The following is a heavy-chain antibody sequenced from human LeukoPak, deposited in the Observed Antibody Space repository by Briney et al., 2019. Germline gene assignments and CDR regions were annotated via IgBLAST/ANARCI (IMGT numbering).Heavy chain of an antibody. CDR3: ARGPRYGSGSYSGWFDP. CDR1: GYTFTSYD. J-gene: IGHJ5*02. D-gene: IGHD3-10*01. CDR2: VNPNSGNT. Sequence: VASVKVSCKASGYTFTSYDINWVRQATGQGLEWMGWVNPNSGNTGYAQKFQGRVTMTRNTSISTAYMELSSLRSEDTAVYYCARGPRYGSGSYSGWFDPWGQGTLVTVSS. V-gene: IGHV1-8*01.